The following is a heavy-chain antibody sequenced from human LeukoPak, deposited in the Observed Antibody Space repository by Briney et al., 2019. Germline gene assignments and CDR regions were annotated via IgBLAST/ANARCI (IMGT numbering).Heavy chain of an antibody. D-gene: IGHD5-18*01. V-gene: IGHV3-30-3*01. Sequence: GGSLRLSCAASGFTFSSYDMHWLRQAPGKGLEWVAVVLSDGIKKYYADSVKGRFTISRDNPQNTLDLQVKSLRVEDTAVYYCARTALKGGPDTFDIWGQGTMVTVSS. CDR3: ARTALKGGPDTFDI. CDR2: VLSDGIKK. CDR1: GFTFSSYD. J-gene: IGHJ3*02.